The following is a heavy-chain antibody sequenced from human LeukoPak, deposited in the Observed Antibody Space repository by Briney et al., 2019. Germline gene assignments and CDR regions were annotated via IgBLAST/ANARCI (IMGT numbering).Heavy chain of an antibody. CDR2: INSDGSST. CDR3: ARAIGCTNGVCYRNFDY. V-gene: IGHV3-74*01. D-gene: IGHD2-8*01. CDR1: GFTFSSYW. Sequence: GGSLRLSCAASGFTFSSYWMHWVRQAPGKGLVWVSRINSDGSSTSYADSVKGRFTISRDNAKNTLYLQMNSLRAEDTAVYYCARAIGCTNGVCYRNFDYWGQGTLVTVPS. J-gene: IGHJ4*02.